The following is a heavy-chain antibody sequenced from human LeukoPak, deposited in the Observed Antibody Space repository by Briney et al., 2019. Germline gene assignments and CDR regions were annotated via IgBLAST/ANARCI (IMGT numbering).Heavy chain of an antibody. V-gene: IGHV4-59*01. CDR2: IYYSGST. D-gene: IGHD3-10*02. CDR1: GGSISSYY. Sequence: PSETLSLTCTISGGSISSYYWSWIRQPPGKGLECIGYIYYSGSTNYNPSLKSRVTISVDTSKNQFSLKLSSVTAADTAVYYCARDIFGEGPDYWGQGTLVTVSS. J-gene: IGHJ4*02. CDR3: ARDIFGEGPDY.